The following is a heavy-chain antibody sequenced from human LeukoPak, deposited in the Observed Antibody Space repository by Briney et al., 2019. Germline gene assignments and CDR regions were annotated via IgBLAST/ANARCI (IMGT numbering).Heavy chain of an antibody. V-gene: IGHV3-21*01. CDR1: GFTFSSYS. J-gene: IGHJ4*02. CDR3: ARSAAGTYY. CDR2: VSSSSSYK. D-gene: IGHD1-1*01. Sequence: GGSLRLSCVASGFTFSSYSMNWVRPAPGKGRWWVSSVSSSSSYKYYTDSVKGRFAISRDNAKNSLYLQMNSLRAEDTAVYYCARSAAGTYYWGQGTLVTVSS.